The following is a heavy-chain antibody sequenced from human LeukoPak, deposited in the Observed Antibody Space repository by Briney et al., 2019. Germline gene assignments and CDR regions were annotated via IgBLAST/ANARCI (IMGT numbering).Heavy chain of an antibody. Sequence: GGSLRLSCAASGFTFSTYTMSWVRQAPGKGLEGVSTISGSGGSTYYTDSVKGRFTISRDNSKNTLYLQMSSLRVEDTAVYYCVESGWYYFEGWGQGTLVTVSS. V-gene: IGHV3-23*01. D-gene: IGHD6-19*01. J-gene: IGHJ4*02. CDR1: GFTFSTYT. CDR3: VESGWYYFEG. CDR2: ISGSGGST.